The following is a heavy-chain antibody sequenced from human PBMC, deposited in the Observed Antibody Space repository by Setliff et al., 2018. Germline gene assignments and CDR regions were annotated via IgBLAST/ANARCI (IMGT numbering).Heavy chain of an antibody. J-gene: IGHJ4*02. V-gene: IGHV1-18*01. CDR2: ISPYSGES. CDR3: TRSRGPRVVLAADFDF. CDR1: GFRFTSSG. D-gene: IGHD3-16*01. Sequence: ASVKVSCKTSGFRFTSSGFSWARQAPGQGLEWMGWISPYSGESNYAQKFQDRLTVTADTSTKTTYMELRSLTSDDTAVYFCTRSRGPRVVLAADFDFWGQGTLVTVSS.